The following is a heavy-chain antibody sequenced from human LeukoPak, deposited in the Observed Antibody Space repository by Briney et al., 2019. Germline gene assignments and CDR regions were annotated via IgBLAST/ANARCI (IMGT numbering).Heavy chain of an antibody. CDR2: IRQDGSEE. CDR3: ARIAALYHYYMDV. CDR1: GFSFSSYW. V-gene: IGHV3-7*01. Sequence: GGSLRLSCAASGFSFSSYWMSWGRQAPGKGLEWVANIRQDGSEEYYVDSVKGRFTISRDNAKNSLYLQMNSLRAEDTAVYYCARIAALYHYYMDVWGKGTTVTVSS. D-gene: IGHD3-22*01. J-gene: IGHJ6*03.